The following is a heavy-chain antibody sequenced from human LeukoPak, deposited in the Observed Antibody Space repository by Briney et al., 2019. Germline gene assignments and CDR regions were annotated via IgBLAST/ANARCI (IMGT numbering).Heavy chain of an antibody. CDR1: GGSISSSSYY. Sequence: SETLSLTCTVSGGSISSSSYYWGWIRQPPGKGLEWIGNIHYSGSTSYNPSLKSRVTLSVDTSKNQFSLKLSSVTAADTALFYCARLTGRDTSDWPYFHYWGQGALVTVSS. D-gene: IGHD2-2*01. J-gene: IGHJ4*01. V-gene: IGHV4-39*01. CDR3: ARLTGRDTSDWPYFHY. CDR2: IHYSGST.